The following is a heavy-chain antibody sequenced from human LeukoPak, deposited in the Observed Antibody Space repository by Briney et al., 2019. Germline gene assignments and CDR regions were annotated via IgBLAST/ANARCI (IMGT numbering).Heavy chain of an antibody. J-gene: IGHJ3*02. Sequence: SETLSLTCTVSGGSISSCSYYWGWIRQPPGKGLEWIGSIYYSGSTYYNPSLKSRVTISVDTSKNQFSLKLSSVTAADTAVYYCARLLGVAAYPADAFDIWGQGTMVTVSS. CDR3: ARLLGVAAYPADAFDI. D-gene: IGHD6-13*01. CDR1: GGSISSCSYY. V-gene: IGHV4-39*01. CDR2: IYYSGST.